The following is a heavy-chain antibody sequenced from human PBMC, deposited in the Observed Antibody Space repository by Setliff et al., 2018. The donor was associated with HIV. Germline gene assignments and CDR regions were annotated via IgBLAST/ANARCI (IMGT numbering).Heavy chain of an antibody. V-gene: IGHV4-4*02. CDR1: GDSVTTSSW. CDR3: NIYYYYYMDV. J-gene: IGHJ6*03. CDR2: INHSGST. Sequence: SETLSLTCAVSGDSVTTSSWWSWVRQSPGKGLEWIGEINHSGSTNYNPSLKSRVTISVDTSKNQFSLKLSSVTAADTAVYYCNIYYYYYMDVWGKGTTVTVSS.